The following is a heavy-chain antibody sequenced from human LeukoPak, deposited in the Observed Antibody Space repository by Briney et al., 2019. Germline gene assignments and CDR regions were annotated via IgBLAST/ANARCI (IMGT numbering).Heavy chain of an antibody. CDR3: ARSAIDAFDI. D-gene: IGHD6-25*01. CDR2: IYNSGST. Sequence: SETLSLTCTVSGGSISSYYWSWIRQPPGKGLECIGYIYNSGSTNYNPSLKSRVSISVDTSKNQFSLKLSSVTAADTAVYYCARSAIDAFDIWGQGTMVTVSS. V-gene: IGHV4-59*08. CDR1: GGSISSYY. J-gene: IGHJ3*02.